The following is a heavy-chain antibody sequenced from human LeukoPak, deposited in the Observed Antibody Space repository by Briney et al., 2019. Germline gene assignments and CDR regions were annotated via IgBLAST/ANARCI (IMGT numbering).Heavy chain of an antibody. V-gene: IGHV3-23*01. CDR1: GFTFSSYA. D-gene: IGHD3-10*01. J-gene: IGHJ4*02. CDR2: ISGSGGST. Sequence: GGSLRLSCAASGFTFSSYAVSWVRQAPGKGLEWVSAISGSGGSTYYADSVKGRFTISRDNSKNTLYLQMNSLRAEDTAVYYCAKDFPSHYGSGSPVDYWGQGTLVTVSS. CDR3: AKDFPSHYGSGSPVDY.